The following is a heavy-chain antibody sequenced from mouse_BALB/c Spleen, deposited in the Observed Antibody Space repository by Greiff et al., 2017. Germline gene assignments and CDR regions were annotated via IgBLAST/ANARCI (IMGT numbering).Heavy chain of an antibody. CDR3: ARPFYYDYGGFAY. Sequence: LVKPGASVKISCKATGYTFSSYWIEWVKQRPGHGLEWIGEILPGSGSTNYNEKFKGKATFTADTSSNTAYMQLSSLTSEDSAVYYCARPFYYDYGGFAYWGQGTLVTVSA. J-gene: IGHJ3*01. V-gene: IGHV1-9*01. CDR2: ILPGSGST. CDR1: GYTFSSYW. D-gene: IGHD2-4*01.